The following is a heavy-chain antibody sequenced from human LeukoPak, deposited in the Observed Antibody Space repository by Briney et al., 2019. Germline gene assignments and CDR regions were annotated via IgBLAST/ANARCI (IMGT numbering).Heavy chain of an antibody. J-gene: IGHJ4*02. D-gene: IGHD3-22*01. CDR1: GGSFSGYY. CDR3: ARNGPHYYDFSGYLDS. Sequence: SETLSLTCAVYGGSFSGYYWSWIRQPPGKGLEWIGEINHSGSTNYNPSLKSRVTISVDTSKNQFSLKLSSVTAADTAVYYCARNGPHYYDFSGYLDSWGQGALVTVSS. CDR2: INHSGST. V-gene: IGHV4-34*01.